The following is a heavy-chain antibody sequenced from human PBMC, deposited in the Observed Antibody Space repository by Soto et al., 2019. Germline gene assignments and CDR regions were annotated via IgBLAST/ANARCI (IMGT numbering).Heavy chain of an antibody. CDR1: GLSVSNNH. J-gene: IGHJ4*02. CDR2: IHVGGSA. D-gene: IGHD1-1*01. CDR3: AGRLTTAASLDY. Sequence: VQLVEAGGGLIQPGGSLRLSCAASGLSVSNNHMTWVRQAPGKGLEWVSLIHVGGSAYYADSVKGRFTISRDNSKNTLYLQMDSLRAEDTAIYYCAGRLTTAASLDYWGQGTLVTVSS. V-gene: IGHV3-53*01.